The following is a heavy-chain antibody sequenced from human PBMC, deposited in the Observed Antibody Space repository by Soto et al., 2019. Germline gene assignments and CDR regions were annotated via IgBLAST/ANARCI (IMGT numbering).Heavy chain of an antibody. CDR2: INVGNGNT. V-gene: IGHV1-3*01. CDR3: ARAQGGYSGSYRFDY. Sequence: ASVKVSCKASGYTFTSYAMHWVRQAPGQRLEWMGWINVGNGNTKYSQKLQGRVTITRDTSASTAYMEMSSLRSEDTAVYYCARAQGGYSGSYRFDYWGQGTLVTVSS. CDR1: GYTFTSYA. J-gene: IGHJ4*02. D-gene: IGHD1-26*01.